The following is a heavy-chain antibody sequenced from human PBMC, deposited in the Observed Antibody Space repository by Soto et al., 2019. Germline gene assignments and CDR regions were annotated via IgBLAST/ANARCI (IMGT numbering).Heavy chain of an antibody. Sequence: GGSLRLSCAASGVTFSSYAMSWVRQAQGKGLEWVSAISGSGGGTYYADSVKGRFTISRDNSKNTLFLHMNSLRAEDTAVHHCANLPTPFGGVIDWGQGTLVTVSS. J-gene: IGHJ4*02. CDR3: ANLPTPFGGVID. V-gene: IGHV3-23*01. CDR1: GVTFSSYA. CDR2: ISGSGGGT. D-gene: IGHD3-16*02.